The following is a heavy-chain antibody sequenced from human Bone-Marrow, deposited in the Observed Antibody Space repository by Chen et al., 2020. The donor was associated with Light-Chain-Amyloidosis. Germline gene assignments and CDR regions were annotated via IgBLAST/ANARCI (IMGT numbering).Heavy chain of an antibody. CDR2: IYRNGNA. CDR1: GYSMNDAYY. D-gene: IGHD3-22*01. Sequence: QVHLQESGPGLVKPSETLSLTCIVSGYSMNDAYYWGWFRQTPEKGLEWIGSIYRNGNAHYTPALKSRVTISIDTSTNHCSLQLNSVTAADTAVYYCARDHVDSDSSGYYYHGAFDIWGQGTVVTVSS. V-gene: IGHV4-38-2*02. J-gene: IGHJ3*02. CDR3: ARDHVDSDSSGYYYHGAFDI.